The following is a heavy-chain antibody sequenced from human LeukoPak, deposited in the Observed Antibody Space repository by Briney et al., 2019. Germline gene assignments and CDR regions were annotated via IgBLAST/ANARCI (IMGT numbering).Heavy chain of an antibody. CDR2: IIPILDTA. CDR3: ARGPEYSGSYPLLDY. CDR1: GCSFSSYA. D-gene: IGHD1-26*01. V-gene: IGHV1-69*01. Sequence: ASVKVSCKASGCSFSSYAISWVRQAPGQGLEWMGGIIPILDTANYAQKFQGRVTITADESTSTAYMELSSLRSEDTAVYYCARGPEYSGSYPLLDYWGQGTLVTVSS. J-gene: IGHJ4*02.